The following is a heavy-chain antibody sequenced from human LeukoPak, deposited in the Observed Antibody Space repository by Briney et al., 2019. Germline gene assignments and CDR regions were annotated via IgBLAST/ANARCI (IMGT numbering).Heavy chain of an antibody. D-gene: IGHD2-15*01. CDR1: GFTFDDYA. J-gene: IGHJ4*02. CDR3: AKLEAPHCSGGSCSFDY. Sequence: PGGSLRLSCAASGFTFDDYAMHWVRQAPGKGLEWVSGISWNSGSIGYADSVKGRFTISRDNAKNSLYLQMNSVRAEDTALYYCAKLEAPHCSGGSCSFDYWGQGTLVTVSS. V-gene: IGHV3-9*01. CDR2: ISWNSGSI.